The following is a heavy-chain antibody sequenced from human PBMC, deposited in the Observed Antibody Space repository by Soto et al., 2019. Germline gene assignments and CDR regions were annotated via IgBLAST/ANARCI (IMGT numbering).Heavy chain of an antibody. CDR1: GFTFSSYA. CDR3: ARDLLQEQLVFPPTYYYYGMDV. V-gene: IGHV3-30-3*01. Sequence: GGSLRLSCAASGFTFSSYAMHWVRQAPGKGLEWVAVISYDGSNKYYADSVKGRFTISRDNSKNTLYLQMNSLRAEDTAVYYCARDLLQEQLVFPPTYYYYGMDVWGQGTTVTVSS. D-gene: IGHD6-6*01. J-gene: IGHJ6*02. CDR2: ISYDGSNK.